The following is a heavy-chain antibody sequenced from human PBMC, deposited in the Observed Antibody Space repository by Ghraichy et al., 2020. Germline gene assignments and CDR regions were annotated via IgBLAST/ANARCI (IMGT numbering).Heavy chain of an antibody. Sequence: ASVKVSCKASGYTFTSYDINWVRQATGQGLEWMGWMNPNSGNTGYAQKFQGRVTMTRNTSISTAYMELSSLRSEDTAVYYCAKQKQLGIDAFDIWGQGTMVTVSS. D-gene: IGHD6-6*01. J-gene: IGHJ3*02. CDR3: AKQKQLGIDAFDI. CDR2: MNPNSGNT. CDR1: GYTFTSYD. V-gene: IGHV1-8*01.